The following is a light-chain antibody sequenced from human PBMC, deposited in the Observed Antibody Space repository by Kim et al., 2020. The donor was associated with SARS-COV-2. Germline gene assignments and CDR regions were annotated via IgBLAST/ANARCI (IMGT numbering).Light chain of an antibody. Sequence: GESITISCSGSSSDIGGYNYVSWYQQHPDKAPKFMIYDVTKRPPGVSDRFSGSKSANMASLTISGLQAEDEADYYCSSYTTSTAVVFGGGTQLTVL. CDR2: DVT. CDR3: SSYTTSTAVV. J-gene: IGLJ2*01. V-gene: IGLV2-14*03. CDR1: SSDIGGYNY.